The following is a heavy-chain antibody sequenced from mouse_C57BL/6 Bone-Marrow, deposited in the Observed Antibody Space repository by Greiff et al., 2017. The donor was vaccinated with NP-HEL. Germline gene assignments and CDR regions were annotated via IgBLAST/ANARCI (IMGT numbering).Heavy chain of an antibody. D-gene: IGHD2-4*01. V-gene: IGHV7-3*01. Sequence: EVKVEESGGGLVQPGGSLSLSCAASGFTFTDYYMSWVRQPPGKALEWLGFIRNKANGYTTEYSASVKGRFTISRDNSQSILYLQMNALRAEDSATYYCARYIPYDYGFDYWGQGTTLTVSS. J-gene: IGHJ2*01. CDR1: GFTFTDYY. CDR3: ARYIPYDYGFDY. CDR2: IRNKANGYTT.